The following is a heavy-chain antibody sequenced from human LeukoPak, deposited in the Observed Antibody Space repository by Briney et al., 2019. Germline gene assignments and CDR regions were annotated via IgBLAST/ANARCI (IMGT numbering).Heavy chain of an antibody. D-gene: IGHD3-10*01. CDR1: GGSISSYY. V-gene: IGHV4-59*01. J-gene: IGHJ4*02. Sequence: SETLSLTCTVSGGSISSYYWSWIRQPPGKGLEWIGYIYYSGTTNYNPSLKSRVTISVDTSKNQFSLKLSSVTAADTAVYYCARENRVTLVRGVIDYWGQGTLVTVSS. CDR2: IYYSGTT. CDR3: ARENRVTLVRGVIDY.